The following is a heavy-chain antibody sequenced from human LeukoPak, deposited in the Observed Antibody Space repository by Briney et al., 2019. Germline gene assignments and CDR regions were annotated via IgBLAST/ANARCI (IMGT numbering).Heavy chain of an antibody. V-gene: IGHV4-39*01. Sequence: SETLSLTCSVSGVSISSSNSYWGWIRQPPGKGLEWIGSIYYTGNTYYNASLKSRVTISIDTSKNQFSLKLTSVTAADTAVYYCAKQTGSALFILPGGRGTLVTVSS. J-gene: IGHJ4*02. CDR1: GVSISSSNSY. D-gene: IGHD3/OR15-3a*01. CDR2: IYYTGNT. CDR3: AKQTGSALFILP.